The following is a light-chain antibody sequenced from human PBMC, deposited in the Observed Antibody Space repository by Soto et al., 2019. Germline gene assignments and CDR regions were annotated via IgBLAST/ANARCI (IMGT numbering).Light chain of an antibody. CDR1: QNINSW. J-gene: IGKJ4*01. V-gene: IGKV1-5*03. CDR3: QQYESFFPLT. Sequence: DIQMTQSPSTLSASVGDRVTITCRASQNINSWLAWYQQKPGKAPKLLIYKASNLESGVPSRFSGSGSGTDFTLTISSLQPDDFATYHCQQYESFFPLTFGGETKVEIK. CDR2: KAS.